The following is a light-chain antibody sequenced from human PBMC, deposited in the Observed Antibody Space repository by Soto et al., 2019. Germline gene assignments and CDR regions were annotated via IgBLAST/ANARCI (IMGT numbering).Light chain of an antibody. CDR2: DAS. V-gene: IGKV3-11*01. CDR1: QSVSSY. Sequence: EIVLTQSPATLSLSPGERATLSCRASQSVSSYLAWYQQKPGQAPRLLIYDASNRATGIPARFSGSGSGTDFTLTISSLEPEDFAVYYCQQYGNSPITFGGGTKVDIK. J-gene: IGKJ4*01. CDR3: QQYGNSPIT.